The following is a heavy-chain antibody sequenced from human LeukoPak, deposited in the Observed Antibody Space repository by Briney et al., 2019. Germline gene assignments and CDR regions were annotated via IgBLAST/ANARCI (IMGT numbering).Heavy chain of an antibody. CDR1: GYSFTSCW. CDR2: IYPGDSDT. Sequence: GESLKISCKGSGYSFTSCWIGWVRQMPGKGLEWMGIIYPGDSDTRYSPSFQGQVTISADKSISTAYLQWSSLEASDTGMYYCARHIGSAEGVDWFDPWGQGTLVTVSS. D-gene: IGHD2-2*01. J-gene: IGHJ5*02. CDR3: ARHIGSAEGVDWFDP. V-gene: IGHV5-51*01.